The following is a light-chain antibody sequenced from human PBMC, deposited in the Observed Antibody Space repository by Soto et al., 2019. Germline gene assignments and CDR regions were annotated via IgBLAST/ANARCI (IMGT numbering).Light chain of an antibody. CDR3: CSYVGSSTSAV. CDR2: EVS. V-gene: IGLV2-23*02. J-gene: IGLJ7*01. CDR1: SSDVGSYNL. Sequence: QSALTQPAAVSGSPGQSITISCTGTSSDVGSYNLVSWYQQHLGKAPKLMIYEVSKRPSGVSNRFSGSRSGNTASLTIFGLQAEDEADYYCCSYVGSSTSAVFGGGTQLTVL.